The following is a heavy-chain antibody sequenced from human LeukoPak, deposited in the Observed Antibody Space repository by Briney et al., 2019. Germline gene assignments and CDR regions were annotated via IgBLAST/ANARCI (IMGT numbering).Heavy chain of an antibody. J-gene: IGHJ4*02. D-gene: IGHD3-10*01. CDR1: GYTFAGYY. CDR3: ARDLDYYGSGSYYLLDY. V-gene: IGHV1-2*02. Sequence: ASVKVSCKASGYTFAGYYMHWVRQAPGQGLEWMGWINPNSGGTSYAQKFQGRVTMTRDTSISTVYMELSRLRSDDTAIYYCARDLDYYGSGSYYLLDYWGQGTLVTVSS. CDR2: INPNSGGT.